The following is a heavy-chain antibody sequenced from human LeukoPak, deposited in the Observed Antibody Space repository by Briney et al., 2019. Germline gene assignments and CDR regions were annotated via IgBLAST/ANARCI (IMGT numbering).Heavy chain of an antibody. CDR1: GYSISNGYY. CDR2: LSHSGST. V-gene: IGHV4-38-2*01. Sequence: PSETLSLTCAVSGYSISNGYYWVWIRQPPGRGLEWIGSLSHSGSTNYNPSLKSRVTISVDTSKNQFSLKLSSVTAADTAVYYCARGVFGRYSSGWYGRVGFDYWGQGTLVTVSS. J-gene: IGHJ4*02. CDR3: ARGVFGRYSSGWYGRVGFDY. D-gene: IGHD6-19*01.